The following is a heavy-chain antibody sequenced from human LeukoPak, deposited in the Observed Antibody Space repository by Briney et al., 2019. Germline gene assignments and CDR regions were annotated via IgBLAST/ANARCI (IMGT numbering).Heavy chain of an antibody. D-gene: IGHD1-26*01. V-gene: IGHV6-1*01. CDR2: TYYRSKWYN. Sequence: SQTLSPTCAISGDSVSSNSAAWNWIRQSPSRGLEWLGRTYYRSKWYNDYAVSVKSRITINPDTSKNQFSLQLNSVTPEDTAVYYCASARVGATSRSYYFDYWGQGTLVTVSS. J-gene: IGHJ4*02. CDR3: ASARVGATSRSYYFDY. CDR1: GDSVSSNSAA.